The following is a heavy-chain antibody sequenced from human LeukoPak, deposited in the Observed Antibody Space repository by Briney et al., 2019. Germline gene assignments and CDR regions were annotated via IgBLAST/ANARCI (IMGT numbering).Heavy chain of an antibody. V-gene: IGHV3-11*03. J-gene: IGHJ4*01. CDR2: ISSTSSCT. CDR3: ATFPLGYCSYCSCGGNY. Sequence: GGSLRLSCAASGFTFSNYYTTWIRQAPRKGLEWVSYISSTSSCTGYAESVKGRFTIARDTAKNSLFLQMNSLRVEDTAVYFCATFPLGYCSYCSCGGNYWGHGSLVSVSS. CDR1: GFTFSNYY. D-gene: IGHD2-15*01.